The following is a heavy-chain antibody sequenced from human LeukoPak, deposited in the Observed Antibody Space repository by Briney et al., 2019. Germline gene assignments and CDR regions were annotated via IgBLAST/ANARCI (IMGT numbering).Heavy chain of an antibody. J-gene: IGHJ4*02. CDR1: GGSISSYY. CDR2: IYYSGST. D-gene: IGHD4-17*01. CDR3: ARAVYGDYVMYYFDY. V-gene: IGHV4-59*01. Sequence: SETLSLTCTVSGGSISSYYWSWIRQPPGKGLEWIGYIYYSGSTNYNPSLKSRVTISVDTSKNQFSLKLSSVTAAGTAVYYCARAVYGDYVMYYFDYWGQGTLVTVSS.